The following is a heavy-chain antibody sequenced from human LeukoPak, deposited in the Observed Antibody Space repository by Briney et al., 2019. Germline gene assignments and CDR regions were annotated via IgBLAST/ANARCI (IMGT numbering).Heavy chain of an antibody. J-gene: IGHJ4*02. D-gene: IGHD2-2*01. Sequence: GGSLRLSCAASGFTFSSYGMHWVRQAPGKGLEWVAVISYDGSNKYYADSVKGRFTISRDNSKITLYLQMNGLRAEDTALFYCAKAVVVVPAATPFDYWGLGTLVTVSS. CDR2: ISYDGSNK. V-gene: IGHV3-30*18. CDR1: GFTFSSYG. CDR3: AKAVVVVPAATPFDY.